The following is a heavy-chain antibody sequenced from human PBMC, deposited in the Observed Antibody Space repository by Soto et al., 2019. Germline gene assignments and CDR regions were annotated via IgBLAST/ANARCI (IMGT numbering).Heavy chain of an antibody. Sequence: PGGSLRLSCAASGFTFSDHHMDWVRQAPGKGLEWVGRARNKAHSYTTAYAASVKGRFTISRDDSKNSLSLQMNSLKTEDTAVYFCARFMGTSFDLWGQGTLVTVSS. J-gene: IGHJ4*02. CDR1: GFTFSDHH. CDR2: ARNKAHSYTT. CDR3: ARFMGTSFDL. V-gene: IGHV3-72*01.